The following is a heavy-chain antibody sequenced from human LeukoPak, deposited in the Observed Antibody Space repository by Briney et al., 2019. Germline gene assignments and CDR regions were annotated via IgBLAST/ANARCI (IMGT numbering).Heavy chain of an antibody. V-gene: IGHV3-30*02. CDR3: AKLGAAGIGY. Sequence: SXRLXXXXSXFTFSSYGMHWVRQAPGXGLEWVALIWYDGNNKYYADSVKGRFTISRDNSKNTLYLQMNSLRAEDTAVYYCAKLGAAGIGYWGQGTLVTVSS. J-gene: IGHJ4*02. CDR1: XFTFSSYG. CDR2: IWYDGNNK. D-gene: IGHD6-13*01.